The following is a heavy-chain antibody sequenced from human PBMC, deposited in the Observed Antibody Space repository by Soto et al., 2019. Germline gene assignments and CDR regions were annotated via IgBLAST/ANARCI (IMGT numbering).Heavy chain of an antibody. D-gene: IGHD3-3*01. CDR2: ISGDGSNQ. CDR3: GRVFPQFFSTYYTGMAV. J-gene: IGHJ6*02. Sequence: PGGSLRLSCAASGFTFSGYALHWVRQAPGKGLEWVAVISGDGSNQYYADSVKGRFTISRDNSKNTLYLQMNSLRAEDTAVYYYGRVFPQFFSTYYTGMAVWGQGTTVTVSS. V-gene: IGHV3-30-3*01. CDR1: GFTFSGYA.